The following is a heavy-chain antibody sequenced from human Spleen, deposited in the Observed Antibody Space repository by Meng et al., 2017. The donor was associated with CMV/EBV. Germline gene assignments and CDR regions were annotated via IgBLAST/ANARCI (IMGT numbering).Heavy chain of an antibody. J-gene: IGHJ5*02. Sequence: QVPPRHWGAGRLKPSETRSLTCAATGGSPSGASWNWIRQPPGKGLEWIGEIIHGGSPSYNPSLKSRVTISIDTSKNQFSLKLSSVTAADTAVYYCARDPQYYGESWFDPWGQGTLVTVSS. CDR3: ARDPQYYGESWFDP. V-gene: IGHV4-34*02. CDR2: IIHGGSP. D-gene: IGHD4-17*01. CDR1: GGSPSGAS.